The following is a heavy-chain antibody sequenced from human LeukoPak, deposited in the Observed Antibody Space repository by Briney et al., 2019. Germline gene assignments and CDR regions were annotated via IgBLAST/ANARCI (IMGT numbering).Heavy chain of an antibody. CDR3: ARGGYTYGFDY. CDR2: INQSGST. V-gene: IGHV4-34*01. Sequence: SETLSLTRAVYGGSFSGYYWSWIRQPPGKGLEWIGEINQSGSTNYNPSPTSRVTISVDTSNTQFSLKLSSVTAADTAVYYCARGGYTYGFDYWGQGTLVTVSS. CDR1: GGSFSGYY. D-gene: IGHD5-18*01. J-gene: IGHJ4*02.